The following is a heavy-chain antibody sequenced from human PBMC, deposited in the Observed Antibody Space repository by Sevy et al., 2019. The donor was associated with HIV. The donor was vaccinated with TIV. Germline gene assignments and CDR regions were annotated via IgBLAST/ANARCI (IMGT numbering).Heavy chain of an antibody. CDR2: IYYSGST. CDR3: ARRVAGEPYYCGMDV. Sequence: SETLSLTCTVSGGSINSYYWNWIRQPPGKGLEWIGYIYYSGSTKYNPSLKSRVTISVDTSKNQLSLKLNSVTAADTAVYYCARRVAGEPYYCGMDVWCQGTTVTVSS. V-gene: IGHV4-59*01. D-gene: IGHD3-16*01. J-gene: IGHJ6*02. CDR1: GGSINSYY.